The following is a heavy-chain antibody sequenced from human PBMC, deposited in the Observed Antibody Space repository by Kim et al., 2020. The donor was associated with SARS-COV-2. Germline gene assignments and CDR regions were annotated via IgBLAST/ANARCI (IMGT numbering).Heavy chain of an antibody. CDR1: GDPISGGSHY. CDR2: IDYSGST. CDR3: ARPARGLGGGSRFDP. D-gene: IGHD2-15*01. V-gene: IGHV4-39*01. J-gene: IGHJ5*02. Sequence: SETLSLTCTVFGDPISGGSHYWGWIRQPPGKGLEWVGNIDYSGSTYYNPSLRSRVTMSVDTSKNQFSLELRFVTAADTAVYYCARPARGLGGGSRFDPWGQGTLVIVSS.